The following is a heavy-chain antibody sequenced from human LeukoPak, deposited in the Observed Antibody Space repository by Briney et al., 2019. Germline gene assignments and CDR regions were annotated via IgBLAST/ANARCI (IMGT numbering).Heavy chain of an antibody. CDR1: GFTFDDYA. CDR2: ISRNSVSI. D-gene: IGHD4-23*01. Sequence: GGSLRLSCAASGFTFDDYAMPWVRQAPGKGLEWVSGISRNSVSIGYADFVKGRFTISRDNAKNSLYLQMNSLSAEDTALYYCAKDKGGNSRYYYYYYGMDVWGQGTTVTVSS. V-gene: IGHV3-9*01. J-gene: IGHJ6*02. CDR3: AKDKGGNSRYYYYYYGMDV.